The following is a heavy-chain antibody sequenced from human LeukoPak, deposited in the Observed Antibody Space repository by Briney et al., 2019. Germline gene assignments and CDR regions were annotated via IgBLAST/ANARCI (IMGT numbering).Heavy chain of an antibody. J-gene: IGHJ4*02. V-gene: IGHV4-59*11. Sequence: SETLSLTCTVSGGSISSHYWSWLRQPPGKGLEWIGYIYYSGKTNYHPSLKSRVTISVDTSKNQFSLKLNSVTAADTAVYFCARGAGWYDYWGQGTLVTVSS. D-gene: IGHD6-19*01. CDR2: IYYSGKT. CDR1: GGSISSHY. CDR3: ARGAGWYDY.